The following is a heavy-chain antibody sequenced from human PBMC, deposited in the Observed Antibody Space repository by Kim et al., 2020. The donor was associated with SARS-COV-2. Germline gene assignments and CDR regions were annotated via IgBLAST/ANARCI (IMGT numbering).Heavy chain of an antibody. CDR3: ARVSPFGGYFDY. Sequence: SETLSLTCTVSGGSISSGGYYWSWIRQHPGKGLEWIGYIYYSGSTYYNPSLKSRVTISVDTSKNQFSLKLSSVTAADTAVYYCARVSPFGGYFDYWGQGTLVTVSS. CDR2: IYYSGST. D-gene: IGHD3-10*01. V-gene: IGHV4-31*03. CDR1: GGSISSGGYY. J-gene: IGHJ4*02.